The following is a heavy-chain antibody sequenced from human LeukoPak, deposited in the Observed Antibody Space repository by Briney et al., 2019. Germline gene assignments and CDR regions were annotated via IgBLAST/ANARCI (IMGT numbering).Heavy chain of an antibody. D-gene: IGHD6-25*01. CDR3: ARGVYITAAQYGY. Sequence: SETLSLTCTVSGGSISSYYWSWVRQPPGKGLEWIGYIYYSGTTNYNPSLKSRVTISVDTSKNQFSLKLSSVTAADTAVYYCARGVYITAAQYGYWGQGTLVTVSS. J-gene: IGHJ4*02. CDR2: IYYSGTT. CDR1: GGSISSYY. V-gene: IGHV4-59*01.